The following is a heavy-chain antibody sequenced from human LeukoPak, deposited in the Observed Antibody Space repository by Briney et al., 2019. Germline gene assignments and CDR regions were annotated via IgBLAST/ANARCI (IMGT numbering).Heavy chain of an antibody. CDR3: ARDLGSMVRGYFGIDY. CDR2: FYYSGST. Sequence: NTLTPTCTVLDTAFTTNYWTWIRQPPGKARDGCGYFYYSGSTNYNPSLKSRVTISVDTSKKQFSLKLSSVTAADTAVYYCARDLGSMVRGYFGIDYWGQGSLVTVSS. CDR1: DTAFTTNY. V-gene: IGHV4-59*01. J-gene: IGHJ4*02. D-gene: IGHD3-10*01.